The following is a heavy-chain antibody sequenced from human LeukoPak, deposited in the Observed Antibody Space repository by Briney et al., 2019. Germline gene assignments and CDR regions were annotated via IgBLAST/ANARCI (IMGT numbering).Heavy chain of an antibody. CDR1: GFNFNYYA. Sequence: GGSLRLSCEASGFNFNYYAMNWVRQAPGKGLEWVSAISGSGAGTYYADSVKGRFTISRDNSKNTLYLQMNSLRAEDTAVYYCAKRGTGSYYFDYWGQGTLVTVSS. D-gene: IGHD3/OR15-3a*01. V-gene: IGHV3-23*01. CDR2: ISGSGAGT. J-gene: IGHJ4*02. CDR3: AKRGTGSYYFDY.